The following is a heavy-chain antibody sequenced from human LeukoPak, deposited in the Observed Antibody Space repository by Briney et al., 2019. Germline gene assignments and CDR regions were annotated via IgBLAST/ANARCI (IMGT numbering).Heavy chain of an antibody. Sequence: ASVKVSCKAAGYTFTSYYMHWVRQALGQGLEWMGIINPSGGSTSYAQKFQGRVTMTRDTSTSTVYMELSSLRSEDTAVYYCAGSAEYSSGWPAMATIKAYYYYYYGMDVWGQGTTVTVSS. CDR3: AGSAEYSSGWPAMATIKAYYYYYYGMDV. CDR1: GYTFTSYY. CDR2: INPSGGST. J-gene: IGHJ6*02. D-gene: IGHD6-19*01. V-gene: IGHV1-46*01.